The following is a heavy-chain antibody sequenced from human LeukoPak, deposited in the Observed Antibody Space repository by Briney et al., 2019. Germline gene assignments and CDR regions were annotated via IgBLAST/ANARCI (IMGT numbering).Heavy chain of an antibody. CDR1: GFTFSSYA. D-gene: IGHD3-3*01. Sequence: GGSLRLSCAASGFTFSSYAMHWVRQAPGKGLEYVSGISSNGGSTYYANSVKGRFSISRDNSKNTLYLQMGSLRAEDMAVYYCARASGSYDYWGQGTLVTVSS. CDR3: ARASGSYDY. CDR2: ISSNGGST. J-gene: IGHJ4*02. V-gene: IGHV3-64*01.